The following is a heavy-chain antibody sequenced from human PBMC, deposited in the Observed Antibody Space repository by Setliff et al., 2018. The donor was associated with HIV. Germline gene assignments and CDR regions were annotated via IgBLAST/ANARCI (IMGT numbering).Heavy chain of an antibody. CDR3: AEDIPGPAINSGRIKNWFDP. J-gene: IGHJ5*02. Sequence: ASVKVSCKASGYTFTGYYMHWVRQAPGQGLEWMGWINPNNGGTNYAQKFQGRLTMTRDTSTNTVYMELSSLRSEDTAVYYCAEDIPGPAINSGRIKNWFDPWGEGTLVTVSS. CDR1: GYTFTGYY. D-gene: IGHD6-19*01. CDR2: INPNNGGT. V-gene: IGHV1-2*02.